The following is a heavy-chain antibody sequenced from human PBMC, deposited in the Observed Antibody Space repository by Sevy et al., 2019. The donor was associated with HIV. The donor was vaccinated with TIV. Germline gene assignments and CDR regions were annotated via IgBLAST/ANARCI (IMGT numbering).Heavy chain of an antibody. CDR2: IYYSGAT. D-gene: IGHD4-17*01. Sequence: SETLSLTCSVSSGSVSNPNYYWGWIRQPPGKGLEWIGSIYYSGATSYNPSLESRVTTSVDTSNNRFSLILTSVTAADTAVYYCARSQHFSGDYADYAFDVWGHGTMVTVSS. CDR3: ARSQHFSGDYADYAFDV. CDR1: SGSVSNPNYY. V-gene: IGHV4-39*01. J-gene: IGHJ3*01.